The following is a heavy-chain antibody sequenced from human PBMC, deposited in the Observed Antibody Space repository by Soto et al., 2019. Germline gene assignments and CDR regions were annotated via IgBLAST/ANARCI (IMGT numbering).Heavy chain of an antibody. J-gene: IGHJ6*02. CDR2: INHSGST. CDR1: GGSFSGYY. V-gene: IGHV4-34*01. CDR3: ARFGYYGSGRGPYYYYYGMDV. Sequence: PSETLSLTCAVYGGSFSGYYWSWIRQPPGKGLEWIGEINHSGSTNYNPSLKSRVTISVDTSKNQFSLKLSSVTAADTAVYYCARFGYYGSGRGPYYYYYGMDVWGQGTTVTVS. D-gene: IGHD3-10*01.